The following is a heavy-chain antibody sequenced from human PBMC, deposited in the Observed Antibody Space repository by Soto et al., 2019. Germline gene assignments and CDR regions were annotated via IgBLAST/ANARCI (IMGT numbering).Heavy chain of an antibody. CDR3: AKDIRITMVRGVPEAFDI. J-gene: IGHJ3*02. CDR2: ISWNSGSI. D-gene: IGHD3-10*01. Sequence: PGGSLRLSCAASGFTFDDYAMHWVRQAPGKGLEWVSGISWNSGSIGYADSVKGRFTISRDNAKNSLYLQMNSLRAEDTALYYCAKDIRITMVRGVPEAFDIWGQGTMVTVSS. V-gene: IGHV3-9*01. CDR1: GFTFDDYA.